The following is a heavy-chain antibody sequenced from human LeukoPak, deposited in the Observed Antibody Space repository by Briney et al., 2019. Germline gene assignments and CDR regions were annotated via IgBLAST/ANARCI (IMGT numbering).Heavy chain of an antibody. CDR1: GYIFTGYY. D-gene: IGHD6-13*01. CDR3: ARSRAAAGTTPIRY. V-gene: IGHV1-2*02. CDR2: IDPNSGGT. Sequence: ASVKVSCKASGYIFTGYYMHWVRQAPGQGLEWMGWIDPNSGGTNYAQKFQGRVTMTRDTSISTAYMELSRLRSDDTAVYYCARSRAAAGTTPIRYWGQGTLVTVSS. J-gene: IGHJ4*02.